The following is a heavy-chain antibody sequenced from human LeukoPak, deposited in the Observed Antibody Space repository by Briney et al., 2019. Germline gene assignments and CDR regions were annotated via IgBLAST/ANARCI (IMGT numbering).Heavy chain of an antibody. D-gene: IGHD3-3*01. CDR1: GFTFGSYA. V-gene: IGHV3-23*01. J-gene: IGHJ4*02. Sequence: GGSLRLSCAASGFTFGSYAMSWVRQAPGKGLEWVSAISGSGGSTYYADSVKGRFTISRDNSKNTLYLQMNSLRAEDTAVYYCAKGIRFLEWLLADYWGQGTLVTVSS. CDR3: AKGIRFLEWLLADY. CDR2: ISGSGGST.